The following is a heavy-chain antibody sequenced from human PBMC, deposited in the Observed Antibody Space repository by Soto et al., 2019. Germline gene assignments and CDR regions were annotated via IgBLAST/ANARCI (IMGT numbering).Heavy chain of an antibody. Sequence: QVQLVQSGAEVKKPGSSVKVSCKASGGTFSSYAISWVRQAPGQGLEWMGGIIPIFGTTNYAQKFQGRVTITADESTSTAYMELSSLRSEDTAVYYCARDSYSSSSHYYYGMDVWGQGTTVTVSS. CDR3: ARDSYSSSSHYYYGMDV. CDR1: GGTFSSYA. D-gene: IGHD6-6*01. CDR2: IIPIFGTT. J-gene: IGHJ6*02. V-gene: IGHV1-69*01.